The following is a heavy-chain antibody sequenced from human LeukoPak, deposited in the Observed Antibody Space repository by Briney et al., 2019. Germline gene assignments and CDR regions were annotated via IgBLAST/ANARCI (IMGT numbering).Heavy chain of an antibody. J-gene: IGHJ4*02. CDR3: ARGADSSGYYSIFYFDY. CDR1: GGSISGYY. Sequence: SETLSLTCTVSGGSISGYYWNWIRQPPGKGLEWIGYIYYSGSTNYNPSLKSRVTISVDTSKNQFSLKLSSVTAADTAVYYCARGADSSGYYSIFYFDYWGQGTLVTVSS. D-gene: IGHD3-22*01. V-gene: IGHV4-59*01. CDR2: IYYSGST.